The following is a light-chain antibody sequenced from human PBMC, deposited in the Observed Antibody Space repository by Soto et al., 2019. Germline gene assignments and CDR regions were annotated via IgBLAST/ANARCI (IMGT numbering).Light chain of an antibody. V-gene: IGKV1-9*01. Sequence: DIKLTQSPSFLSASVGDRVTITCRASQPISNYLAWYQQKPGKAPELLIYSASTLQSGVPSRFSGSGSSTEFSLTIRALQPEDFATYYCLQLNRYPLTFGGGTKVDI. CDR3: LQLNRYPLT. CDR2: SAS. J-gene: IGKJ4*01. CDR1: QPISNY.